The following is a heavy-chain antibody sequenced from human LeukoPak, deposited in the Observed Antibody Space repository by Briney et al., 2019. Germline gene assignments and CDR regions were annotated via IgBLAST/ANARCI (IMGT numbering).Heavy chain of an antibody. CDR2: IWYDGSNK. Sequence: GGSLRLSCAASGFPFSNYGMHRVRQAPGKGLEWLAVIWYDGSNKYYADSVKGRFTISRDNSKNTLSLQMNSLRAEDTAVYYCARDRGSSWTLDYWGQGALVSVSS. J-gene: IGHJ4*02. CDR3: ARDRGSSWTLDY. CDR1: GFPFSNYG. V-gene: IGHV3-33*01. D-gene: IGHD6-13*01.